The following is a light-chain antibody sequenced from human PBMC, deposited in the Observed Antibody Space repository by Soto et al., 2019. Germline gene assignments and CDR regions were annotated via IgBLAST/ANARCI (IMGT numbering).Light chain of an antibody. CDR1: SSDLGRYNR. CDR3: SLYTSSSTFV. V-gene: IGLV2-18*01. Sequence: QAVLTQPPSVSGCPGQSVTISCTGTSSDLGRYNRVSWYQQPPGTAPKLLIYEVRNRPSGVPDRFSGSKSANTASLTISGLQAEDEADYYCSLYTSSSTFVFGTGTKVTVL. J-gene: IGLJ1*01. CDR2: EVR.